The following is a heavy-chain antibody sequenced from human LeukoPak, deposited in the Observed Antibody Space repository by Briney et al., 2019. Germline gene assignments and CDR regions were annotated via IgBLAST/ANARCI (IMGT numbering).Heavy chain of an antibody. V-gene: IGHV3-53*01. CDR3: ARVSYDILTKGAFDI. J-gene: IGHJ3*02. CDR1: GFIVSSNY. CDR2: IYSGGST. D-gene: IGHD3-9*01. Sequence: GGSLRLSCAASGFIVSSNYMSWVRQAPGKGLGRVSVIYSGGSTYYADSVKGRFTISRDNSKNTLYLQMNSLRAEDTAVYYCARVSYDILTKGAFDIWGQGTMVTVSS.